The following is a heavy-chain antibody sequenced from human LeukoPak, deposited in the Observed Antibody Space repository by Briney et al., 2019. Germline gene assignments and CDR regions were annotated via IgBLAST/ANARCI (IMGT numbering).Heavy chain of an antibody. Sequence: GGSLRLSCAASGFTFSSYGMHWVCQAPGKGLEWVAFIRYDGSNKYYADSVKGRFTLSRDNSKNTLYLQMNSLRAEDTAVYYCAKASGGYCSGGSCSIFDYWGQGTLVTVSS. CDR3: AKASGGYCSGGSCSIFDY. CDR2: IRYDGSNK. J-gene: IGHJ4*02. V-gene: IGHV3-30*02. CDR1: GFTFSSYG. D-gene: IGHD2-15*01.